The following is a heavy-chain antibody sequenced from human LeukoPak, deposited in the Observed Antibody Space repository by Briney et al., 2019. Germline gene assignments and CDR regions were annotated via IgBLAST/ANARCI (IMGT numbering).Heavy chain of an antibody. D-gene: IGHD3-10*01. V-gene: IGHV4-59*01. Sequence: SETLSLTCTVSGGSINTYYWSWIRQPPGKGLEWIGFVYYSGRTSYNPSLKSRVTISVDTSKSQFSLRLSSVTAADTAMYYCARLGLGDEACWFDPWGQGTLVTVSS. CDR3: ARLGLGDEACWFDP. J-gene: IGHJ5*02. CDR2: VYYSGRT. CDR1: GGSINTYY.